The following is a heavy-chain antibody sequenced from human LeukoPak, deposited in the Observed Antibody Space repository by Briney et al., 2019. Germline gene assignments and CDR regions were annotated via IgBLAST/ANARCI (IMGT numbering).Heavy chain of an antibody. Sequence: ETLSLTCTVSGGSISSYYWSWIRQPPGKGLEWIGYIYYSGSTNYNPSLKSRVTISVDTSKNQFSLKLSSVTAADTAVYYCASSYGSGSYYNGDFDYWGQGTLVTVSS. CDR3: ASSYGSGSYYNGDFDY. CDR2: IYYSGST. V-gene: IGHV4-59*01. J-gene: IGHJ4*02. CDR1: GGSISSYY. D-gene: IGHD3-10*01.